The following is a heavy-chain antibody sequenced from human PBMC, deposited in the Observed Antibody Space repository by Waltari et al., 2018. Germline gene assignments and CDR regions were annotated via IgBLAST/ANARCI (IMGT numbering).Heavy chain of an antibody. CDR3: ARGPVVFSFDYYYGMDV. Sequence: QVQLVQSGAEVKKPGASVKVSCKASGYTFTSYDINWVRQATGQGLEWMGWMNPNSGNTGYAQKFQGRVTMTRNTSISTAYMELSSLRSEDTAVYYCARGPVVFSFDYYYGMDVWGQGTTVTVSS. J-gene: IGHJ6*02. CDR2: MNPNSGNT. D-gene: IGHD2-21*01. CDR1: GYTFTSYD. V-gene: IGHV1-8*01.